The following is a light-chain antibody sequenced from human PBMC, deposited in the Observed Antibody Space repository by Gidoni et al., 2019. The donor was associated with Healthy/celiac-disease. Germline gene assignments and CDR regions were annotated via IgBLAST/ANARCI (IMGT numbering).Light chain of an antibody. CDR3: QQSYSTPHT. Sequence: DIQVSQSPSSLSASVRDRVTITCRASQSISSYLNWYQQKPGKAPKLLIYAASSLQSGVPSRFSGSGSGTDFTLTISSLQPEDFATYYCQQSYSTPHTFGQGTKLEIK. CDR2: AAS. V-gene: IGKV1-39*01. CDR1: QSISSY. J-gene: IGKJ2*01.